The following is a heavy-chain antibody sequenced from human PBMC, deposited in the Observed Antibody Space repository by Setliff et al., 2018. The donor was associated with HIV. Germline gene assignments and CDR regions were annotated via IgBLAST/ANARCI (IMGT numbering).Heavy chain of an antibody. V-gene: IGHV4-39*07. D-gene: IGHD2-21*02. CDR1: GDSISSNNYY. J-gene: IGHJ4*02. CDR2: IFYSETVYYGGRT. Sequence: SETLSLTCTVSGDSISSNNYYWGWIRQPPGKGPEWIGSIFYSETVYYGGRTYYSPSLKSRVTISVDTSKNQFSLSLTSVTAADTAVYYCARQTATGTSATFDSWGQGSLVTVS. CDR3: ARQTATGTSATFDS.